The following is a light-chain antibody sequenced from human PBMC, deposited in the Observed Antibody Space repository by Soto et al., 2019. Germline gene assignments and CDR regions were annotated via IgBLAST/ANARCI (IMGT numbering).Light chain of an antibody. CDR1: QSVSSN. Sequence: VLTQSSATLCVYPGLRANLHRCASQSVSSNLAWYQQKPGQAPRLLIYGASTRATGIPARFSGSGSGTEFTLTISSLQSEDFAVYYCQQYNNWPFWAFGQGTKVDI. J-gene: IGKJ1*01. V-gene: IGKV3-15*01. CDR3: QQYNNWPFWA. CDR2: GAS.